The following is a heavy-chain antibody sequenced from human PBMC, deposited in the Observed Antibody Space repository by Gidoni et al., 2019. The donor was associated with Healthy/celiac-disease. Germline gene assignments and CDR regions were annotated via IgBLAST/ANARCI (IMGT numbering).Heavy chain of an antibody. CDR2: IYWDDDK. J-gene: IGHJ3*02. V-gene: IGHV2-5*02. Sequence: QITLKESGPTLVKPTQTLTLTCTFSGFSLSPSGVGVGWIRQPPGKALEWLALIYWDDDKRYSPSLKSRLTITKDTSKNQVVLTMTNMDPVDTATYYCAHSSTAMVSVVVAFDIWGQGTMVTVSS. CDR1: GFSLSPSGVG. CDR3: AHSSTAMVSVVVAFDI. D-gene: IGHD5-18*01.